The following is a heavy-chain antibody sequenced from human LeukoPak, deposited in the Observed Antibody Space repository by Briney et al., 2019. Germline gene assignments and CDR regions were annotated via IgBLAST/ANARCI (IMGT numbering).Heavy chain of an antibody. V-gene: IGHV4-59*01. CDR1: YGFINYYY. CDR3: ARGYYDSSGYWLSYFDY. D-gene: IGHD3-22*01. CDR2: NYFSGST. J-gene: IGHJ4*02. Sequence: SAPQFSTWAFGYGFINYYYCCWIQLPPRGLLGLIGFNYFSGSTNYNPSLKSRVTISIDTSKNQFSLKLSSVTAADTAVYYCARGYYDSSGYWLSYFDYWGQGTLVTVSS.